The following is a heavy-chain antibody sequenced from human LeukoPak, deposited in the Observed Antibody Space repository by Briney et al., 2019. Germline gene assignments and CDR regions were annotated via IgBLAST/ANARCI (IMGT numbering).Heavy chain of an antibody. J-gene: IGHJ4*02. V-gene: IGHV4-39*07. CDR1: GGSISSSSYY. Sequence: SETLSLTCTVSGGSISSSSYYWGGIRQPPGKGLEWIGSIYYSGSTYYNPSLKSRVTISVDTSKNQFSLKLSSVTAADTAVYYCARVHYYDSSGYYFLDYWGQGTLVTVSS. D-gene: IGHD3-22*01. CDR2: IYYSGST. CDR3: ARVHYYDSSGYYFLDY.